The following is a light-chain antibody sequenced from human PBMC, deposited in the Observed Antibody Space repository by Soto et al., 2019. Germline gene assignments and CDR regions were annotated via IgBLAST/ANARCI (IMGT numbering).Light chain of an antibody. CDR3: HQASSFPLT. V-gene: IGKV1-12*01. J-gene: IGKJ4*01. CDR2: KAA. Sequence: DIQMTQSPSSVSASVGDTVTITCRASQGISSWLAWYQHKPGRAPNLLIYKAANLQPGVPSRFSVSGSEADYTFTLTIRNLQPEDFATYYCHQASSFPLTFGGGTKVEIK. CDR1: QGISSW.